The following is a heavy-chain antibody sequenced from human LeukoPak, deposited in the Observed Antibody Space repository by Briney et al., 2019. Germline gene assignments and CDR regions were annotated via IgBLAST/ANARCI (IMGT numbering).Heavy chain of an antibody. D-gene: IGHD2-2*02. V-gene: IGHV1-3*01. CDR2: INAGNGNT. Sequence: ASVKVSCKASGYTFTSYAMHWVRQAPGQRLEWMGWINAGNGNTKYSQKLQGRVTITRDTSASTAYMELSSLRSEDTAVYYCATPLRYCSSTSCYNDAFDIWGQGTMVTVSS. CDR1: GYTFTSYA. J-gene: IGHJ3*02. CDR3: ATPLRYCSSTSCYNDAFDI.